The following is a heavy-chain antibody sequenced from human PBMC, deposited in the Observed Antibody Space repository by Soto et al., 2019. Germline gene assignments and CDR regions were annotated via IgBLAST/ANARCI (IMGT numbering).Heavy chain of an antibody. Sequence: EVQLLESGGGIVQPGGSLRVSCVASGFTFRNFVMSWVRQAPGKGLEWVSAIRGTGGETFYADSVQGRFTISRDNSKNTLYLQMNSVRDENTALYFCAQDRGWGVVSPSHDYWGQGTLVTVSS. CDR2: IRGTGGET. CDR3: AQDRGWGVVSPSHDY. D-gene: IGHD2-21*01. J-gene: IGHJ4*02. CDR1: GFTFRNFV. V-gene: IGHV3-23*01.